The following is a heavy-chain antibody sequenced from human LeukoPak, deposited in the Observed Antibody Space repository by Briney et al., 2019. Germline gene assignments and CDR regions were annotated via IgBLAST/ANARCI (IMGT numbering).Heavy chain of an antibody. CDR2: IYWDDDK. J-gene: IGHJ3*02. V-gene: IGHV2-5*08. CDR3: AHRRQFYSNYDDAFDI. CDR1: GGSISSGDYY. Sequence: TLSLTCTVSGGSISSGDYYWSWIRQPPGKALEWLALIYWDDDKRYSPSLKSRLTITKDTSKNQVVLTMTNMDPVDTATYHCAHRRQFYSNYDDAFDIWGQGTMVTVSS. D-gene: IGHD4-11*01.